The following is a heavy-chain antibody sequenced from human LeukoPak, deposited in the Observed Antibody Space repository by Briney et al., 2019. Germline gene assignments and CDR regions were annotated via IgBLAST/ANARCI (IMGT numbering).Heavy chain of an antibody. CDR1: GYTFTSYG. CDR2: SSAYNGNT. V-gene: IGHV1-18*01. CDR3: ARVTGSYAPLDY. Sequence: GASVKVSCKASGYTFTSYGISWVRQAPGQGLEWMGWSSAYNGNTKYAQDLQGRVTMTTDTSTNTAYMDLRSLTSDDTAVYYCARVTGSYAPLDYWGQGTLVTVSS. D-gene: IGHD1-26*01. J-gene: IGHJ4*02.